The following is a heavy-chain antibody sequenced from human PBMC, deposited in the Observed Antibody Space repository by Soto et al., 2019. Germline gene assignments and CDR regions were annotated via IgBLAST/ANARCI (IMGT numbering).Heavy chain of an antibody. CDR1: GFSLTNDGVG. D-gene: IGHD1-20*01. Sequence: QITLNESGPTVVKPPQPLTLTCTFSGFSLTNDGVGVGWVRQPPGKAPEWLALIYWDDDTRYRPSLSIRLTITKDRSKNQVVLTMTNMDPVDTATYFCAHSSLHYKKWFDPWGQATLVTVSS. CDR2: IYWDDDT. CDR3: AHSSLHYKKWFDP. J-gene: IGHJ5*02. V-gene: IGHV2-5*02.